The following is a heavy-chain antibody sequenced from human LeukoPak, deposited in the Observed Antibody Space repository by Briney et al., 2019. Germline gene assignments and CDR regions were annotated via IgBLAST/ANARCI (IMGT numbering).Heavy chain of an antibody. D-gene: IGHD3-10*01. CDR2: IYYSGST. V-gene: IGHV4-30-4*01. CDR1: GGSISSGDYY. J-gene: IGHJ6*02. CDR3: ARILYGSGWRYGMDV. Sequence: SQTLSLTCTVSGGSISSGDYYWSWIRQPPGKGLEWIGYIYYSGSTYYNPSLKSRVTISVDTSKNQFSLKLSSVTAADTAVYYCARILYGSGWRYGMDVWGQGTTVTVSS.